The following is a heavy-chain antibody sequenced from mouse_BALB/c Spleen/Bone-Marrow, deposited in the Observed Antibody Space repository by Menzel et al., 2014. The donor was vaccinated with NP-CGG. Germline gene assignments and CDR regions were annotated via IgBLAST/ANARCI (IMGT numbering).Heavy chain of an antibody. CDR3: ASYRYGWYFDV. CDR1: GFNIKDTY. Sequence: VQLQQSGAELVKPGASVKLSCTASGFNIKDTYMRWVKQRPEQGLEWIGRIDPANGNTKYDPKFQGKATITADTSSNTAYLQLSSLTSEDTAVYYYASYRYGWYFDVWGAGTTVTVSS. V-gene: IGHV14-3*02. CDR2: IDPANGNT. D-gene: IGHD2-14*01. J-gene: IGHJ1*01.